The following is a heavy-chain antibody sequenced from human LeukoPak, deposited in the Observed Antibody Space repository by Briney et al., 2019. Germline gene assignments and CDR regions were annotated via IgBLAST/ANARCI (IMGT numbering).Heavy chain of an antibody. Sequence: ASVKVSCKASGYTFTSYGISWVRQAPGQGLEWMGWISAYNGNTNYAQKLQDRVTMTTDTSTSTACMELKSLRSDDTAVYYCARDNGGYSYGRTDYWGQGTLVTVSS. CDR1: GYTFTSYG. V-gene: IGHV1-18*01. CDR2: ISAYNGNT. J-gene: IGHJ4*02. D-gene: IGHD5-18*01. CDR3: ARDNGGYSYGRTDY.